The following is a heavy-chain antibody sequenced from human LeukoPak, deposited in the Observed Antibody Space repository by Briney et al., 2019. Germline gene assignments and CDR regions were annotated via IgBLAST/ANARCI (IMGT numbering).Heavy chain of an antibody. J-gene: IGHJ4*02. D-gene: IGHD1-26*01. CDR3: AKAGSIKFDY. Sequence: GGSLRLSCAASGFTFSSYAMSWVRQAPGKGLEWVSTISSSGGTTYYADSVRGRFTISRDNSKNTLYLQMNSLRAEDTAVYYCAKAGSIKFDYWGQGTLVTVSS. CDR2: ISSSGGTT. V-gene: IGHV3-23*01. CDR1: GFTFSSYA.